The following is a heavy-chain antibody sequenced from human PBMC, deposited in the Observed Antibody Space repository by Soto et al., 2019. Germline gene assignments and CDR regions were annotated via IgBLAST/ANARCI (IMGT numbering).Heavy chain of an antibody. D-gene: IGHD2-21*02. J-gene: IGHJ4*02. CDR3: ARDRVTTPRFYDF. CDR1: GGSISSYY. Sequence: SETLSLTCTVSGGSISSYYVSWIRQSAGKGLEWIGRIDTSGTTNYNPSLKSRVTMSVDASKNHFSLNLSSVTAADTAIYYCARDRVTTPRFYDFWGQGILVTVSS. CDR2: IDTSGTT. V-gene: IGHV4-4*07.